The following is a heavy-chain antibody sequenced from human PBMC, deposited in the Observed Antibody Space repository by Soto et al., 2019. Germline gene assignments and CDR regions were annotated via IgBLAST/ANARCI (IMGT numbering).Heavy chain of an antibody. V-gene: IGHV1-69*06. CDR3: ARAPRTTAMVNYYYYGMDV. D-gene: IGHD5-18*01. CDR1: GYTFTSYY. Sequence: ASVKVSCKASGYTFTSYYMHWVRQAPGQGLEWMGGIIPIFGTANYAQKFQGRVTITADKSTSTAYMELSSLRSEDTAVYYCARAPRTTAMVNYYYYGMDVWGQGTTVSVSS. CDR2: IIPIFGTA. J-gene: IGHJ6*02.